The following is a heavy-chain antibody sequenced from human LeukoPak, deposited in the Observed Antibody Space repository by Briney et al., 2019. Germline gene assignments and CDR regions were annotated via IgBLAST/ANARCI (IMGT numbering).Heavy chain of an antibody. V-gene: IGHV3-7*01. CDR3: ARGFDY. J-gene: IGHJ4*02. CDR1: GFTFSSYA. CDR2: IKQDGSEK. Sequence: GGSLRLSCAASGFTFSSYAMSWVRQAPGKGLEWVANIKQDGSEKYYVDSVKGRFTISRDNAKNSLYLQMNSLRAEDTAVYYRARGFDYWGQGTLVTVSS.